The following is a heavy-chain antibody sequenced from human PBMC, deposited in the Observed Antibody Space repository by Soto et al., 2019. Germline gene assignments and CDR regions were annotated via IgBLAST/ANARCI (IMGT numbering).Heavy chain of an antibody. D-gene: IGHD3-3*01. CDR1: GYTFTIYD. CDR3: ARVPPYDFWSGTYYYYYMDV. Sequence: ASVKVSCKAAGYTFTIYDINWVRQATRQGLEWMGWMNPNSGNTGYAQKFQGRVTMTRNTSISTAYMELSSLRSEDTAVYYCARVPPYDFWSGTYYYYYMDVWGKGTTVTVSS. J-gene: IGHJ6*03. V-gene: IGHV1-8*01. CDR2: MNPNSGNT.